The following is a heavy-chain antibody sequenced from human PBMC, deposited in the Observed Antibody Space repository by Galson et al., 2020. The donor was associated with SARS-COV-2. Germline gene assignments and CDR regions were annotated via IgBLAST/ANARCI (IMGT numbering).Heavy chain of an antibody. V-gene: IGHV3-66*04. Sequence: GGSLRLSCAASGFTVSTNYMSWVRQAPGKGLEWVSIIYAGGDTFFADSLKARFAVSRDNFKNTVYLQMNSLRAEDTAVYYCARPYGGFYYGLDVWGQWTTVTVSS. D-gene: IGHD5-12*01. CDR3: ARPYGGFYYGLDV. CDR1: GFTVSTNY. CDR2: IYAGGDT. J-gene: IGHJ6*02.